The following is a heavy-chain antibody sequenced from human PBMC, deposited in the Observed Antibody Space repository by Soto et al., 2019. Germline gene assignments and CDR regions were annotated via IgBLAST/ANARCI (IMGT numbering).Heavy chain of an antibody. V-gene: IGHV5-51*01. D-gene: IGHD2-2*01. CDR3: ARGYCTTTICDPWFDP. J-gene: IGHJ5*02. Sequence: PGESLKISCTGVGYSFTSYWIGWVRQMPGKGLEWMGIIYPGDSDTRYSPSFQGQVTFSADKSITTSYLQRSSLKASDTAMYYCARGYCTTTICDPWFDPWGQGTLVTVSS. CDR1: GYSFTSYW. CDR2: IYPGDSDT.